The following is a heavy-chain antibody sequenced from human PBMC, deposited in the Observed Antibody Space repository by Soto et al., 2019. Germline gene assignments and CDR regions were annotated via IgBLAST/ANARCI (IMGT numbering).Heavy chain of an antibody. V-gene: IGHV6-1*01. J-gene: IGHJ6*02. CDR3: ARVPVTIFGVVLRAYYYYGMDV. CDR1: GDSVSSNSAA. D-gene: IGHD3-3*01. Sequence: SQTLSLTCAISGDSVSSNSAAWNWIRQSPSRGLEWLGRTYYRSKWYNDYAVSVKSRITINPDTSKNQFSLQLNSVTPEDPAVYYCARVPVTIFGVVLRAYYYYGMDVWGQGTTVTVSS. CDR2: TYYRSKWYN.